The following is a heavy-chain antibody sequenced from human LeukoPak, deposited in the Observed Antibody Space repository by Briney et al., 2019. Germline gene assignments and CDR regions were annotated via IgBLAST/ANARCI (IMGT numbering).Heavy chain of an antibody. CDR2: IYYSGST. D-gene: IGHD2-2*01. CDR3: ARRYCSSTSCYGYNWFDP. J-gene: IGHJ5*02. Sequence: ASETLSLTCTVSGGSISSHYWSWIRQPPGKGLEWIGYIYYSGSTNYNPSLKSRVTISVDTSKNQFSLKLSSVTAADTAVYYCARRYCSSTSCYGYNWFDPWGQGTLVTVSS. CDR1: GGSISSHY. V-gene: IGHV4-59*11.